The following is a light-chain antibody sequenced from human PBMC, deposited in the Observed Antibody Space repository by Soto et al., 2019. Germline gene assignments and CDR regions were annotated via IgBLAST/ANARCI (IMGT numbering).Light chain of an antibody. CDR3: LQDYNYPRT. J-gene: IGKJ1*01. V-gene: IGKV1-6*01. CDR1: QDISND. Sequence: AIQMTHSPSSLSASAGDIVTITCRTSQDISNDLDWYQQKPGKAPKLLIYAASRLQSGVPSRFSGSGSGTDFTLTISSLQPEDFATYYCLQDYNYPRTFGQGTKVDIK. CDR2: AAS.